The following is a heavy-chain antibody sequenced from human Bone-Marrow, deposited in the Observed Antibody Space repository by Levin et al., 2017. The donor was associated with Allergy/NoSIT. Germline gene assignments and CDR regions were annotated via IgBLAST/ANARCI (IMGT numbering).Heavy chain of an antibody. V-gene: IGHV1-8*01. CDR3: ARGGVAAAGHYSGGY. CDR2: MNPNSGNT. CDR1: GYTFTSYD. D-gene: IGHD6-13*01. Sequence: VASVKVSCKASGYTFTSYDINWVRQATGQGLEWMGWMNPNSGNTGYAQKFQGRVTMTRNTSISTAYMELSSLRSEDTAVYYCARGGVAAAGHYSGGYWGQGTLVTVSS. J-gene: IGHJ4*02.